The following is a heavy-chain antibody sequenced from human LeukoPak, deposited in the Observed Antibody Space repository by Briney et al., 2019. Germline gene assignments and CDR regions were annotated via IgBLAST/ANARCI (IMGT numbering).Heavy chain of an antibody. V-gene: IGHV4-30-2*01. D-gene: IGHD3-22*01. CDR2: IYHSGST. CDR1: GGSISSGGYY. J-gene: IGHJ3*02. CDR3: ARRSYDSSGYYFDAFDI. Sequence: SQTLSLTCTVSGGSISSGGYYWSWIRQPPGKGLEWIGYIYHSGSTYYNPSLKSRVTISVDRSKNQFSLKLSSVTAADTAVYYCARRSYDSSGYYFDAFDIWGQGTMVTVS.